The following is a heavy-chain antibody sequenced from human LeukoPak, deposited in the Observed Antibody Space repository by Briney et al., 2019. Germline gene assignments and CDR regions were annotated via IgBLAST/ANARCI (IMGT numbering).Heavy chain of an antibody. CDR3: AKTVDYYDSSGYYYDPIGY. CDR2: ISGSGGST. J-gene: IGHJ4*02. D-gene: IGHD3-22*01. Sequence: GGSLRLSCAASGFTFSSYAMSWVRQAPGKGLEWVSAISGSGGSTYYADSVKGRFTISRDNSKNTLYLQMNSLRAEDTAVYYCAKTVDYYDSSGYYYDPIGYWGQGTLVTVSS. V-gene: IGHV3-23*01. CDR1: GFTFSSYA.